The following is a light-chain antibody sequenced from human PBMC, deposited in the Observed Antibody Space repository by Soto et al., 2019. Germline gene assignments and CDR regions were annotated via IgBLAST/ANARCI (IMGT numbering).Light chain of an antibody. Sequence: QSVLTQPASVSGSLGQSITISCTGTSSDVGSYNIVSWYQQHPGKVPKLIIYEGSSRPSGVSNRFSGSKSGNTAALTISGLQAEDDADYYCSSFTSRFTFNYVFGTGTKLTVL. CDR2: EGS. CDR1: SSDVGSYNI. CDR3: SSFTSRFTFNYV. J-gene: IGLJ1*01. V-gene: IGLV2-14*02.